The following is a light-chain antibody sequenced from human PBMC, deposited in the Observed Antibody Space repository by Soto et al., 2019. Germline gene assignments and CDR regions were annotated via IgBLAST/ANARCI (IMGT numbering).Light chain of an antibody. CDR1: HDINRY. Sequence: DSRLTQSPSFLSASVGDRVTITCRASHDINRYLAWYQQKPGKAPKLLIYAASTLHNAVPSRFSGAGSGTEFTLTISSLQPEDFATYYCQQLHIYPRTFGQWTKVDFK. CDR2: AAS. J-gene: IGKJ1*01. CDR3: QQLHIYPRT. V-gene: IGKV1-9*01.